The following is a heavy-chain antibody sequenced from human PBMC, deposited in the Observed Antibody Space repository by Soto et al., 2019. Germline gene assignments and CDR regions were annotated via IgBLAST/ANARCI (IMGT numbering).Heavy chain of an antibody. CDR3: ANRCWHYQAYHYYSAMDD. CDR1: GYSFSSFW. V-gene: IGHV5-10-1*01. D-gene: IGHD1-7*01. CDR2: IDPSDSYI. J-gene: IGHJ6*02. Sequence: GASLKISCEGSGYSFSSFWISWVRPMPGQGLAGVGKIDPSDSYINYSTSFQGRVTILADKSSSTAYLQWSSLEASDTGIYYCANRCWHYQAYHYYSAMDDWGQGTTVTVSS.